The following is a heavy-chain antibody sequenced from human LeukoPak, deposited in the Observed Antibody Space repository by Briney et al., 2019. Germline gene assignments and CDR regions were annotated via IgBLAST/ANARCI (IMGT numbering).Heavy chain of an antibody. V-gene: IGHV3-23*01. D-gene: IGHD6-13*01. J-gene: IGHJ4*02. CDR3: AKDLESSSRYSDY. Sequence: GGSLRLSCAASGFTFSSYAMSWVRQAPGKGMEWVSAISGSGGSTYYADSVKGRFTISRDNSKNTLYLQMNSLRAEDTAVYYCAKDLESSSRYSDYWGQGTLVTVSS. CDR1: GFTFSSYA. CDR2: ISGSGGST.